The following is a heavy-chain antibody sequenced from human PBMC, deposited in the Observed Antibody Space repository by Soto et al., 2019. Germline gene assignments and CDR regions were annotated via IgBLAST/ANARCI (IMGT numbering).Heavy chain of an antibody. D-gene: IGHD2-21*02. J-gene: IGHJ6*02. CDR1: GFTLRSYW. Sequence: GGSLRLSCAASGFTLRSYWMHWVRQAPGKGLVWVSRTNSDGSSTSYADSVKGRFTISRDNAKNTLYLQMNSLRAEDTAVYYCVRRVTDYGMDVWGQGTTVTVSS. CDR3: VRRVTDYGMDV. CDR2: TNSDGSST. V-gene: IGHV3-74*01.